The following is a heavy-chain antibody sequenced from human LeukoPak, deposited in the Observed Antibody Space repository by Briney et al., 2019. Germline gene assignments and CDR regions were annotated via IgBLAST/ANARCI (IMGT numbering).Heavy chain of an antibody. CDR3: ARGREGRRYFDWSWWFDP. CDR1: SDSFSSVKDY. V-gene: IGHV4-39*07. CDR2: IYYSGST. J-gene: IGHJ5*02. D-gene: IGHD3-9*01. Sequence: SETLSLTCTVSSDSFSSVKDYWAWIRQPPGKGLEWIGYIYYSGSTYYNPSLKSRVTISVDTSKNQFSLKLSSVTAADTAVYYCARGREGRRYFDWSWWFDPWGQGTLVTVSS.